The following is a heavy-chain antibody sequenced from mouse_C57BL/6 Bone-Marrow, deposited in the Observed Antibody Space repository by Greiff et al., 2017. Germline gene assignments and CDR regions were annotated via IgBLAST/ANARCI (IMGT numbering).Heavy chain of an antibody. CDR3: AGYSRRDWYFDV. V-gene: IGHV5-6*01. CDR2: ISSGGSYT. J-gene: IGHJ1*03. Sequence: EVKLVESGGDLVKPGGSLKLSCAASGFTFSSYGMSWVRQTPDKRLEWVATISSGGSYTYYPDRVKGRFTLSRDNAKNTLYLQMSRLKSEDTAMYYCAGYSRRDWYFDVWGTGTTVTVSS. D-gene: IGHD1-2*01. CDR1: GFTFSSYG.